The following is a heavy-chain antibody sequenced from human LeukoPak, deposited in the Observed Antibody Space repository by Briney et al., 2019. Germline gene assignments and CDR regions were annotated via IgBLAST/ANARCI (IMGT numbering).Heavy chain of an antibody. D-gene: IGHD3-22*01. V-gene: IGHV3-21*01. J-gene: IGHJ4*02. CDR1: GFTFTSYS. CDR2: ISSSGNYI. CDR3: ARGGRGTIIMIVVAALDY. Sequence: TGGSLRLSCAASGFTFTSYSMNWVRQAPGKGLEWVSSISSSGNYISYADSVKGRFTISRDNARNSLYLQMNSLRAEDTAVYYCARGGRGTIIMIVVAALDYWGQGTLVTVSS.